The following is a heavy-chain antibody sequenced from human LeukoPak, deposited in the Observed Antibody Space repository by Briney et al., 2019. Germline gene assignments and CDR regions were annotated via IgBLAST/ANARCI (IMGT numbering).Heavy chain of an antibody. V-gene: IGHV3-23*01. CDR1: GFTLSSAV. J-gene: IGHJ4*02. CDR2: ISGSGGST. Sequence: PGGSLRLSCAASGFTLSSAVMSWVRQAPGKGLEWVSGISGSGGSTYYTDSVKGRFTISRDNSKNTLYLQLNSLRAEDTAVYYCAKGSIAVAGRYYFDYWGQGTLVTVSS. D-gene: IGHD6-19*01. CDR3: AKGSIAVAGRYYFDY.